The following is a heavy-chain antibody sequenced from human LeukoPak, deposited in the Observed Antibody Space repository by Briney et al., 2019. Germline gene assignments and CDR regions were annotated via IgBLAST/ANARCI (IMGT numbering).Heavy chain of an antibody. CDR2: IYSGGSA. J-gene: IGHJ4*02. CDR3: ARRAGGYSHPYDY. CDR1: GFTITRNY. D-gene: IGHD4-23*01. Sequence: PGGSLRLSCEASGFTITRNYLTWVRQAPGQGLEWVSLIYSGGSACYSDSAKGRFTISRYNSKNTMYLQMNSLRAEDTAVYYCARRAGGYSHPYDYWGQGILVTVSS. V-gene: IGHV3-53*01.